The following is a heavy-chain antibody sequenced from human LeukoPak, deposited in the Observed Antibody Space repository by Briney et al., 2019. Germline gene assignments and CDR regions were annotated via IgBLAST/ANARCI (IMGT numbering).Heavy chain of an antibody. Sequence: PGGSLRLSCAASGFTFDDYAMHWVRQAPGKGLEWVSGISWNSGSIGYADSVKGRFTISRDNAKNSLYLQMNSLRAEDTALYYCAKSHENYDGIDYFDYWGQGTLVTVSS. CDR2: ISWNSGSI. CDR1: GFTFDDYA. V-gene: IGHV3-9*01. D-gene: IGHD1-7*01. J-gene: IGHJ4*02. CDR3: AKSHENYDGIDYFDY.